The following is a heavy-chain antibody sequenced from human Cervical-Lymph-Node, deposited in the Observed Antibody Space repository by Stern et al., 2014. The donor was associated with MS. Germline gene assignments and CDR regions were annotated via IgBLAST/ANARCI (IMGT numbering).Heavy chain of an antibody. CDR3: ILATIIRDY. J-gene: IGHJ4*02. CDR2: ISYDGSKK. CDR1: GFTFSSYG. D-gene: IGHD5-24*01. V-gene: IGHV3-30*03. Sequence: VQLVESGGGVVQPGRSLRLSCAASGFTFSSYGMYWGRQGPGKGLEWVAIISYDGSKKYYEDSVKGRFTISRDNSKNTLYLQMNSLKTDDTAVYYCILATIIRDYWGQGTLVTVSS.